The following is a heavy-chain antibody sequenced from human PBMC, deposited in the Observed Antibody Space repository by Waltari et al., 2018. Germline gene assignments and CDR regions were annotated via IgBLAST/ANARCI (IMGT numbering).Heavy chain of an antibody. D-gene: IGHD1-26*01. Sequence: QAQLMQSGGEGKKPGASVNVYCKASGYRVPNYGGSWVRQAPGQGLELLGWISGKNGDTKYSQKFQGRVTMTTDTSTSTAYMELRSLRSDDAAIYYCAGSTSPLGYYYYGMDVWGQGTTVTVSS. CDR1: GYRVPNYG. J-gene: IGHJ6*02. CDR3: AGSTSPLGYYYYGMDV. CDR2: ISGKNGDT. V-gene: IGHV1-18*04.